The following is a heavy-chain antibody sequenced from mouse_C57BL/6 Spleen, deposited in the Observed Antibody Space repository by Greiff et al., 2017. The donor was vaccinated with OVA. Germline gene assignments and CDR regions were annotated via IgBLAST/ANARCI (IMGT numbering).Heavy chain of an antibody. J-gene: IGHJ4*01. CDR1: GYTFTDYN. Sequence: EVQGVESGPELVKPGASVKIPCKASGYTFTDYNMDWVKQSHGKSLEWIGDINPNNGGTIYNQKFKGKATLTVDKSSSTAYMELRSLTSEDTAVYYCARSGLREYYYAMDYWGQGTSVTVSS. D-gene: IGHD2-4*01. CDR3: ARSGLREYYYAMDY. V-gene: IGHV1-18*01. CDR2: INPNNGGT.